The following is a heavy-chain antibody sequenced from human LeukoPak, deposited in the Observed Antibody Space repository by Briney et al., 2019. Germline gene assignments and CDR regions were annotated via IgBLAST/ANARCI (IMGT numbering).Heavy chain of an antibody. CDR1: GGLISSGSCY. D-gene: IGHD3-22*01. V-gene: IGHV4-61*02. Sequence: SETLSLTCTVSGGLISSGSCYWSWIRQPAGKGLEWIGRMYTSGSTNYNPSLKSRVTISVDTSKNQFSLKLSSVTAADTAVYYCARGDTYYYDSSGYYPYWGQGTLVTVSS. CDR2: MYTSGST. J-gene: IGHJ4*02. CDR3: ARGDTYYYDSSGYYPY.